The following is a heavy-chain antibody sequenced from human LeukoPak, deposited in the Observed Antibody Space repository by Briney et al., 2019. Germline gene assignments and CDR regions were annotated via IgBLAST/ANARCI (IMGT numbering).Heavy chain of an antibody. CDR2: IYSGGST. Sequence: GGSLRLSCAASGFTVSSTYMSWVRQAPGKGLEWVSIIYSGGSTYYADSVKGRFTISRDNSKNTLYLQLNSLRAEDTAVYYCARDLGLAVAGTNDYWGQGTLVTVSS. D-gene: IGHD6-13*01. V-gene: IGHV3-66*01. CDR3: ARDLGLAVAGTNDY. CDR1: GFTVSSTY. J-gene: IGHJ4*02.